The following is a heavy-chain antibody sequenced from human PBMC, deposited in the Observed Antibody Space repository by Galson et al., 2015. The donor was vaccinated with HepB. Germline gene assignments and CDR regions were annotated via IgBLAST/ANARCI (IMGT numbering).Heavy chain of an antibody. CDR3: ARAAHIAVAPGNGAFDI. CDR1: GGTFSSYA. D-gene: IGHD6-19*01. J-gene: IGHJ3*02. V-gene: IGHV1-69*13. Sequence: SVKVSCKASGGTFSSYAISWVRQAPGQGLEWMGGIIPIFGTANYAQKFQGRVTITADESTSTAYMELSSLRSEDTAVYYCARAAHIAVAPGNGAFDIWGQGTMVTVSS. CDR2: IIPIFGTA.